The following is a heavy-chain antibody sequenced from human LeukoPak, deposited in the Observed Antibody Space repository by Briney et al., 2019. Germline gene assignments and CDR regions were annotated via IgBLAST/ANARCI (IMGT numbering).Heavy chain of an antibody. CDR3: ATDLGYSGSYDH. CDR2: FDPEDGET. J-gene: IGHJ4*02. CDR1: GYTLTELS. V-gene: IGHV1-24*01. Sequence: ASVKVSCKVSGYTLTELSMHWVRQAPGKGLEWMGGFDPEDGETIYAQKFQGRVTMTEDTSTDTAYMELSSLRSEDTAVYYCATDLGYSGSYDHWGQGTLVTVSS. D-gene: IGHD1-26*01.